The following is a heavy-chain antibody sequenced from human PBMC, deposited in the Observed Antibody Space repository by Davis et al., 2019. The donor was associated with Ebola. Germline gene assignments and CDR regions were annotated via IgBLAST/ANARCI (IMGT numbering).Heavy chain of an antibody. CDR1: GYTFTGYY. CDR3: ARDWEIVVPAAIVSYYYYGMDV. J-gene: IGHJ6*02. D-gene: IGHD2-2*02. Sequence: ASVKVSCKAPGYTFTGYYMHWVRQAPGQGLEWMGWINPNSGGTNYAQKFQGRVTMTRDTSISTAYMELSRLRSDDTAVYYCARDWEIVVPAAIVSYYYYGMDVWGQGTTVTVSS. V-gene: IGHV1-2*02. CDR2: INPNSGGT.